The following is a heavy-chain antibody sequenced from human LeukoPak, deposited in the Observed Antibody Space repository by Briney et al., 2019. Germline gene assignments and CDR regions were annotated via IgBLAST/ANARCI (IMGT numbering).Heavy chain of an antibody. CDR2: INPNSGGT. J-gene: IGHJ5*02. D-gene: IGHD5-12*01. CDR1: GYTFTDYY. CDR3: ARDAHNGYEFHDWFDP. V-gene: IGHV1-2*02. Sequence: ASVTVSCKASGYTFTDYYIHWVRQAPGQGLEWMGWINPNSGGTKYAQKFQGRVTMTTDTSIGTAYMEMSRLTSDDTAVYYCARDAHNGYEFHDWFDPWGQGALVTVSS.